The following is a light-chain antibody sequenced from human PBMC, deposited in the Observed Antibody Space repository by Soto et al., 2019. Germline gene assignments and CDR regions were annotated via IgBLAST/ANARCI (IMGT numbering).Light chain of an antibody. CDR1: HRVSSSY. Sequence: MLTKSPITLSLSPGERVTLSCSASHRVSSSYLAWYQQKPGQAPRLLIYGASSRPTGIPARFSGSGSGTDFTLTISRLEPEDFAVYYCQQHGSWPSTFGQGSQLDI. V-gene: IGKV3-20*01. CDR3: QQHGSWPST. J-gene: IGKJ5*01. CDR2: GAS.